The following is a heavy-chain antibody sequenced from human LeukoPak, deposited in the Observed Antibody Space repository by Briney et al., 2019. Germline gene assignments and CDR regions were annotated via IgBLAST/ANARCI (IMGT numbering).Heavy chain of an antibody. Sequence: PSQTLSLTCTVSVYSISSGYYWGWIRPPPGKGLEWIGSIHHSGITYYNPSLKSRVTISVDTSKNQFSLRVDSVTAADTAVYYCARDLYDDNRCFDFWGRGILVTVSS. CDR3: ARDLYDDNRCFDF. CDR1: VYSISSGYY. J-gene: IGHJ4*02. V-gene: IGHV4-38-2*02. CDR2: IHHSGIT. D-gene: IGHD1-14*01.